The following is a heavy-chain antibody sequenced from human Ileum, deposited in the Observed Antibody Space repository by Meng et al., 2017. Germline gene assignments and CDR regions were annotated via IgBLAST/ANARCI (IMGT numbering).Heavy chain of an antibody. J-gene: IGHJ4*02. Sequence: QVQEQRWGARLWKPSETLSLTCAVYGGSLTHYYWSWIRQTPGKELEWIGEINHGGNTNYNPSLKSRVTISIDTSRDQFSLKLTSVTAADTAVYYCARVELRGDTRVSCGLDHWGQGTLVTVSS. CDR3: ARVELRGDTRVSCGLDH. V-gene: IGHV4-34*01. CDR2: INHGGNT. D-gene: IGHD3-22*01. CDR1: GGSLTHYY.